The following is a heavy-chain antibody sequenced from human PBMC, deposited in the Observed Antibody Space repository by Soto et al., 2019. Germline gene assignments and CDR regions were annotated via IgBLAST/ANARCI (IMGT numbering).Heavy chain of an antibody. J-gene: IGHJ2*01. D-gene: IGHD3-22*01. Sequence: EVQLLESGGGLVQPGGFLRLSCAASGFTFSSYAMTWVRQAPGKGLEWVSAITRSGDYTQYADSVKGRFTISRDNSKNTLYLQMISLRAVDTAVYYCAKVGSYYEQFDHWYFDLWGRGTLVTVSS. CDR2: ITRSGDYT. CDR3: AKVGSYYEQFDHWYFDL. CDR1: GFTFSSYA. V-gene: IGHV3-23*01.